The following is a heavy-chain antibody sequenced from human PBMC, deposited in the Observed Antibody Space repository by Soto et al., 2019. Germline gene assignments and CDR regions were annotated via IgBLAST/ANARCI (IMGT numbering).Heavy chain of an antibody. V-gene: IGHV4-59*08. CDR3: ARHWDCSGGSCYRNYYYYYMDV. CDR1: GGSISSYY. CDR2: IYYSGST. Sequence: SETLSLTCTVSGGSISSYYWSWIRQPPGKGLEWIGYIYYSGSTNYNPSLKSRVTISVDTSKNQFSLKLSSVTAADTAVYYCARHWDCSGGSCYRNYYYYYMDVWGKGTTVTVSS. D-gene: IGHD2-15*01. J-gene: IGHJ6*03.